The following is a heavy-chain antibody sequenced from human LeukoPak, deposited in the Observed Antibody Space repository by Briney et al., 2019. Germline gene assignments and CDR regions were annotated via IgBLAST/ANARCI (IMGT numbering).Heavy chain of an antibody. CDR2: IYYSGST. V-gene: IGHV4-61*08. J-gene: IGHJ4*02. D-gene: IGHD3-3*01. CDR3: ASTDFWSGYVDY. CDR1: GDSISSGDYY. Sequence: SETLSLTCTVSGDSISSGDYYWSWIRQPPGKGLEWIGYIYYSGSTNYNPSLKSRVTISVDTSKNQFSLKLSSVTAADTAVYYCASTDFWSGYVDYWGQGTLVTVSS.